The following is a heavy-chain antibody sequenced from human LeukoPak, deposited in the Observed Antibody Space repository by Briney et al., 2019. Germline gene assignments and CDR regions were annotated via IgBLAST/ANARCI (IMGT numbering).Heavy chain of an antibody. CDR2: ISTNGGST. CDR3: ARGQGPILTGYYRALDH. J-gene: IGHJ4*02. V-gene: IGHV3-64*01. Sequence: GGSLRLSCAASGFTFSNYAMNWVRQAPGKGLEFVSAISTNGGSTYYASSVKGRFTISRDDSKNTLDLQMGSLRAEDTAVYYCARGQGPILTGYYRALDHWGQGTLVTVSS. D-gene: IGHD3-9*01. CDR1: GFTFSNYA.